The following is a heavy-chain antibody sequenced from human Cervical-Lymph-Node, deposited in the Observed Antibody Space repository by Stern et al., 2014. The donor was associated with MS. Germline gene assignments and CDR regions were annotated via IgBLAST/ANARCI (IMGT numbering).Heavy chain of an antibody. CDR3: ARVNYYDSIPH. D-gene: IGHD3-22*01. CDR1: GDAFSNSG. CDR2: VTPVFDSA. Sequence: QVQLGQSGAEVKKPGSSVKVSCTTSGDAFSNSGFSLVRQAPGKGLEWMGGVTPVFDSADYAQKFQARVTITADESTTTVYMELSSLRYEDTAVYYCARVNYYDSIPHWGPGTLVTVSS. V-gene: IGHV1-69*01. J-gene: IGHJ4*02.